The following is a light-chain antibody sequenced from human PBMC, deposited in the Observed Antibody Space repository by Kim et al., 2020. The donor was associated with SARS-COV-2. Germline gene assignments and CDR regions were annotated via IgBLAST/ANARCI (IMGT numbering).Light chain of an antibody. J-gene: IGLJ2*01. V-gene: IGLV4-60*02. CDR2: AHSNGNY. CDR1: SGHGNYF. Sequence: QPVLTKSSYAPASLGSSVKLTCTLSSGHGNYFIAWHQQQPGKAPRYLMKAHSNGNYFRGSGVPDRFSGSNSGTDRYLTISDLHFEDEAYYYCETWDTHTHVVFCGGTQLTVL. CDR3: ETWDTHTHVV.